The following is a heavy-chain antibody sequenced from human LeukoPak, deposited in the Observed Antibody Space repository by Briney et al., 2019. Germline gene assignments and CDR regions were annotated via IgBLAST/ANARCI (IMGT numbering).Heavy chain of an antibody. CDR2: ISGSGGST. D-gene: IGHD3-22*01. Sequence: GGSLRLSCAASGFTFSSYAMSWARQAPGKGLEWVSAISGSGGSTYYADSVKGRFTISRDNSKNTLYLQMNSLRAEDTAVYYCAKCGAYYYDSSGYPFHWGQGTLVTVSS. CDR1: GFTFSSYA. CDR3: AKCGAYYYDSSGYPFH. J-gene: IGHJ4*02. V-gene: IGHV3-23*01.